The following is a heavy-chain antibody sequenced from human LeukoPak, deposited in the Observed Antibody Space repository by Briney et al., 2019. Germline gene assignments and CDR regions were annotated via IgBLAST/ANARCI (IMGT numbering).Heavy chain of an antibody. CDR2: INPNSGGT. D-gene: IGHD2-21*02. Sequence: ASVKVSCKASGYTFTGYYMHWVRQAPGQGLEWMGWINPNSGGTNYAQKFQVRVTMTKDTSISTAYMELSRLRSDDTAVYYCARDSREYCGGDCPFNYWGQGTLVTVSS. CDR3: ARDSREYCGGDCPFNY. CDR1: GYTFTGYY. V-gene: IGHV1-2*02. J-gene: IGHJ4*02.